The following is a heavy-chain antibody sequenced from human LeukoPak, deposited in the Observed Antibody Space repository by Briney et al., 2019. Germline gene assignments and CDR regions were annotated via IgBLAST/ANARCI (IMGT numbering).Heavy chain of an antibody. D-gene: IGHD2-15*01. CDR1: GGTFCGYS. J-gene: IGHJ4*02. CDR2: IITMFDTV. Sequence: EASVKVSCKASGGTFCGYSISWVRQAPGQGFEWMGRIITMFDTVNYALKFQGRVTFTADDSTGSAYMELTSLRSEDTAVYYCARIHDSTHGLLDDWGRGTLVTVSS. CDR3: ARIHDSTHGLLDD. V-gene: IGHV1-69*15.